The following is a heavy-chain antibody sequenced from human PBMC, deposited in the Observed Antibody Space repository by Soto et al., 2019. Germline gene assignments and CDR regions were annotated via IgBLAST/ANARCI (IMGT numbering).Heavy chain of an antibody. J-gene: IGHJ4*02. D-gene: IGHD3-16*01. V-gene: IGHV3-74*01. Sequence: GGSLRLSCAASGFTFSSYAMSWVRQAPGKGLEWVSRINGDGSTTTYVDSVKGRFTISRDNAKNTVYLQMNSLRAEDTAVYYCARGSGPRGRPYWGQGILVTVSS. CDR1: GFTFSSYA. CDR2: INGDGSTT. CDR3: ARGSGPRGRPY.